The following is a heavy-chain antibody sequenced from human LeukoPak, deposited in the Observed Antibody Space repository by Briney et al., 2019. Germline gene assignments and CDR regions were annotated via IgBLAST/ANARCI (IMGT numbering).Heavy chain of an antibody. J-gene: IGHJ4*02. D-gene: IGHD4-23*01. Sequence: GGSLRLSCAASGFTFSSYSLSWVRQAPGNGLEWVSFISTSGTNIEYADPVKGRFTISRDNAKSSIYLQMNSLRAEDTAIYYCASGDYGGNSLDHWGQGTLVTVSS. CDR3: ASGDYGGNSLDH. CDR1: GFTFSSYS. V-gene: IGHV3-21*01. CDR2: ISTSGTNI.